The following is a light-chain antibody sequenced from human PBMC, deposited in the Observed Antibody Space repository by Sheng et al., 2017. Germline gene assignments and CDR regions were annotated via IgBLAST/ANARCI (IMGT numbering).Light chain of an antibody. CDR3: QHYNNWPRT. CDR2: GAS. CDR1: QSVSKN. V-gene: IGKV3-15*01. J-gene: IGKJ1*01. Sequence: EIVLTQSPGTLSLSPGERATLSCRASQSVSKNYLAWYQQKPGQAPRLLIYGASTRATGIPASFSGTGSGTEFTLTISSLQSEDFAVYYCQHYNNWPRTFGQGTNGGDQT.